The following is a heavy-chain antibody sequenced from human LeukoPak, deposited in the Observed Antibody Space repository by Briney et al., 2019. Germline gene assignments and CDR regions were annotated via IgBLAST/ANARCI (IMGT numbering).Heavy chain of an antibody. CDR2: IYTSGST. CDR1: VGSFSSYY. D-gene: IGHD5-24*01. CDR3: ATGYGYNSFDY. V-gene: IGHV4-4*07. Sequence: SETLSLTCTVSVGSFSSYYWIWIRQPAGKGLEWIGRIYTSGSTNYNSSLKSRVTMSVDTSKNQVSLKLSSVTAADTAVYYCATGYGYNSFDYWGQGTLVTVSS. J-gene: IGHJ4*02.